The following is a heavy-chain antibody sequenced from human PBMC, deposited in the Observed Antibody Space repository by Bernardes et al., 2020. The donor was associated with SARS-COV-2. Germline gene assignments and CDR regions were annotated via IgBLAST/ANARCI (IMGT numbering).Heavy chain of an antibody. CDR2: IYYSGNT. J-gene: IGHJ2*01. V-gene: IGHV4-59*01. Sequence: SETLSLTCTVSGGSISSNYWSWIRQPPGKGLEWIGYIYYSGNTNYNPSLKSRVTVSVDTSKNQFSLKLTSVTAADTAVYYCATQTGTKAGYFDLWGRGTLVTVSS. CDR3: ATQTGTKAGYFDL. D-gene: IGHD1-1*01. CDR1: GGSISSNY.